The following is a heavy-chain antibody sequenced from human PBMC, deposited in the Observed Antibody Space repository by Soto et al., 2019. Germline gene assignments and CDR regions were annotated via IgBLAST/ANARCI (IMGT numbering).Heavy chain of an antibody. CDR2: ISGSGGST. CDR1: GFTFSSYA. Sequence: LRLSCAASGFTFSSYAMSWVRQAPGKGLEWVSAISGSGGSTYYADSVKGRFTISRDNSKNTLYLQMNSLRAEDTAVYYCAKDYYDSSGYYFVYWGQGTLVTVSS. J-gene: IGHJ4*02. D-gene: IGHD3-22*01. CDR3: AKDYYDSSGYYFVY. V-gene: IGHV3-23*01.